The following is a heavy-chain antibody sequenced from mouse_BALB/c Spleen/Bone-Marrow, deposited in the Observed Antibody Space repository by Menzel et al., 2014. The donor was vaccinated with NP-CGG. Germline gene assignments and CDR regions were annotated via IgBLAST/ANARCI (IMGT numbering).Heavy chain of an antibody. CDR1: GFNIKDTY. D-gene: IGHD4-1*01. Sequence: VQLKESGAELVTPGASVKLSCTASGFNIKDTYMHWVKQRPEQGLEWIGRIDPANGNTKYDPKFQGKATITADTSSNTAYLQLSSRTSEDTAVYYCARWEYYAMDYWGQGTSVTVSS. J-gene: IGHJ4*01. CDR3: ARWEYYAMDY. V-gene: IGHV14-3*02. CDR2: IDPANGNT.